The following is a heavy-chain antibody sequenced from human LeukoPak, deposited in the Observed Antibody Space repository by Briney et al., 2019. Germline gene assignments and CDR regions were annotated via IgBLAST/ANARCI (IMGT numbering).Heavy chain of an antibody. Sequence: GGSLRLSCAASGFTFDDYAMHRVRQAPGKGLEWVSGISWNSGSIGYADSVKGRFTISRDNAKNSLYLQMNSLRAEDTALYYCAKWTGHYYDSSGYYFDYWGQGTLVTVSS. CDR1: GFTFDDYA. D-gene: IGHD3-22*01. J-gene: IGHJ4*02. V-gene: IGHV3-9*01. CDR3: AKWTGHYYDSSGYYFDY. CDR2: ISWNSGSI.